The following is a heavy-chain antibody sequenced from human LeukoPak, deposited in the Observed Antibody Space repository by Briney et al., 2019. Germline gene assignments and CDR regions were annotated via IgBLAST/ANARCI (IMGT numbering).Heavy chain of an antibody. D-gene: IGHD6-6*01. Sequence: ASVKVSCKASGYTFISYYMYWVRQAPGQGLEWMGIITPSGGSTSYAQKFQGRVTMTRDTSTSTVYMELSSLRSEDTAIYYCARDFYELSSSSDTGPLQYWGQGTLVTVSS. V-gene: IGHV1-46*01. CDR3: ARDFYELSSSSDTGPLQY. CDR1: GYTFISYY. CDR2: ITPSGGST. J-gene: IGHJ4*02.